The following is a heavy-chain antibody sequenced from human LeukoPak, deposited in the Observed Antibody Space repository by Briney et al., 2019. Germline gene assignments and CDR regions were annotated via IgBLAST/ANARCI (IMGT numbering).Heavy chain of an antibody. D-gene: IGHD1-7*01. CDR1: GFTFSDYY. Sequence: PGGSLRLSCAASGFTFSDYYMSWIRQAPGKGLEWVSYISSSGSTIYYADSVKGRFTISRDNAENSLYLQMNSLRAEDTAVYYCAREPETGTTYIDYWGQGTLVTVSS. CDR3: AREPETGTTYIDY. V-gene: IGHV3-11*04. J-gene: IGHJ4*01. CDR2: ISSSGSTI.